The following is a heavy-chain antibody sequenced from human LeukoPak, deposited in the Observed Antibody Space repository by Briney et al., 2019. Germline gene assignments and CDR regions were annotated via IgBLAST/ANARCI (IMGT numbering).Heavy chain of an antibody. CDR3: AKDDAWLRFGE. V-gene: IGHV3-53*01. J-gene: IGHJ4*02. Sequence: PGGPLRLSCAASGFTVSSNYMSWVRQAPGKGLEWVSVIYSGGSTYYADSVKGRFTISRDNSKNTLYLEVISLTAEDTAVYYCAKDDAWLRFGEWSQGTLVTVSS. CDR1: GFTVSSNY. D-gene: IGHD3-10*01. CDR2: IYSGGST.